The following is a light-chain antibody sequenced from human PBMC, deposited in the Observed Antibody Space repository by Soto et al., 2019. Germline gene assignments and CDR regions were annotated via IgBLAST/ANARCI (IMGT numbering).Light chain of an antibody. V-gene: IGLV1-44*01. CDR1: SSNIGTNT. Sequence: QSVLTQPPSASGTPGQRVSISWSGGSSNIGTNTVNWYQHLPGTAPKLLIFSNDERPSGVPDRFSGSKSGTSASLAISGLQSDDEADYYCATWDDSLNGVVFGGGTKVTVL. J-gene: IGLJ2*01. CDR3: ATWDDSLNGVV. CDR2: SND.